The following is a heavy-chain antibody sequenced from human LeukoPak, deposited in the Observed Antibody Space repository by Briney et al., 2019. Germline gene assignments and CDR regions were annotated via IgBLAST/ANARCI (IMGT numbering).Heavy chain of an antibody. CDR2: IYHSGST. J-gene: IGHJ5*02. CDR1: GGSISSGGYS. V-gene: IGHV4-30-2*01. Sequence: SQTLSLTCAVSGGSISSGGYSWSWIRQPPGKGLEWIGCIYHSGSTYYNPSLKGRVTISVDRSKNQFSLKLSSVTAADTAVYYCARERGGDYGDYAWFDPWGQGTLVTVSS. D-gene: IGHD4-17*01. CDR3: ARERGGDYGDYAWFDP.